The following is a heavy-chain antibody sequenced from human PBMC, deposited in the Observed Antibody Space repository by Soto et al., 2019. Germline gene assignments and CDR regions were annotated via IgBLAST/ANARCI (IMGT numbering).Heavy chain of an antibody. CDR1: GFTFSSYA. V-gene: IGHV3-23*01. J-gene: IGHJ6*02. CDR3: AKDGDGNIVVVPAALYDFWSGPSSLLGMDG. CDR2: ISGSGGST. D-gene: IGHD2-2*01. Sequence: PGGSLRLSCAASGFTFSSYAMSWVRQAPGKGLEWVSAISGSGGSTYYADSVKGRFTISRDNSKDTLYLQMNSLRAEDTAVYYCAKDGDGNIVVVPAALYDFWSGPSSLLGMDGWGQGTTVTVYS.